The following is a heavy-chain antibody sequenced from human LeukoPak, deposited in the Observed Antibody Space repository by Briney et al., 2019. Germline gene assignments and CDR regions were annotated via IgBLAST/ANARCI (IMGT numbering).Heavy chain of an antibody. CDR1: GGSISSGDYY. CDR3: ASSQKPEWAGDIVVVPAAIQFDP. Sequence: SQTLSLTCTVSGGSISSGDYYWSWIRQPPGKGLDWIGYIYYSGSTYYNPSLESRVTISVDTSKNQFSLKLSSVTAADTAVYYCASSQKPEWAGDIVVVPAAIQFDPWGQGTLVTVSS. D-gene: IGHD2-2*01. J-gene: IGHJ5*02. V-gene: IGHV4-30-4*08. CDR2: IYYSGST.